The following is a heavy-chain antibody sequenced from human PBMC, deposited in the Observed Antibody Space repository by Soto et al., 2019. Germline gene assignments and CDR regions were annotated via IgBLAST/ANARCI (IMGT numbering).Heavy chain of an antibody. CDR2: IIPIFGTA. J-gene: IGHJ2*01. Sequence: QVQLVQSGAEVKKPGSSVKVSCKASGGTFSSYAISWVRQAPGQGLEWMGGIIPIFGTANYAQKFQGRVTITADESTSTAYMELSSLRSEDTAVYYCARRPYSGYALQRAPGGWYLVGYFDLWGRGTLVTVSS. CDR3: ARRPYSGYALQRAPGGWYLVGYFDL. V-gene: IGHV1-69*12. D-gene: IGHD5-12*01. CDR1: GGTFSSYA.